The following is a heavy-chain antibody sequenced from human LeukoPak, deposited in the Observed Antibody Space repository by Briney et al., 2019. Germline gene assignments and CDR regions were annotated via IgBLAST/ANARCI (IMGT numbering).Heavy chain of an antibody. CDR1: GFDFDDYA. D-gene: IGHD3-16*01. V-gene: IGHV3-9*01. CDR3: ARDQGWGDY. J-gene: IGHJ4*02. Sequence: GGSLRLSCTASGFDFDDYAMHWVRQGPGKGLEWVAGISYNGAKIDYGVSVKGRFTISRDNAKNSLYVQMNNLRAEDTAVYYCARDQGWGDYWGQGTLVTVSS. CDR2: ISYNGAKI.